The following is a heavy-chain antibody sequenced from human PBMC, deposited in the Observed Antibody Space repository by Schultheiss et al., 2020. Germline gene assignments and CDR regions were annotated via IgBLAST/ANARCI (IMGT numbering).Heavy chain of an antibody. V-gene: IGHV1-69*13. Sequence: SVKVSCKASGGTFSSYAISWVRQAPGQGLEWMGGIIPIFGTANYAQKFQGRVTITADESTSTAYMELSSLRSEDTAVYYCARLDTGPYYYDSSGLFDYWGQGTLVTVSS. CDR2: IIPIFGTA. J-gene: IGHJ4*02. CDR3: ARLDTGPYYYDSSGLFDY. CDR1: GGTFSSYA. D-gene: IGHD3-22*01.